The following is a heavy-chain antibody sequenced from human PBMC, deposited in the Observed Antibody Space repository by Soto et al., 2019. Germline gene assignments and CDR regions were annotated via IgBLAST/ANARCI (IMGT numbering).Heavy chain of an antibody. J-gene: IGHJ6*03. CDR1: GFTFSSYG. CDR2: ISYDGSNK. D-gene: IGHD6-19*01. Sequence: PGGSLRLSCAASGFTFSSYGMHWVRQAPGKGLEWVAVISYDGSNKYYADSVKGRFTISRDNSKNTLYLQMNSLRAEDTAVYYCAKEKHSSGTYYYYYYMDVWGKGTTVTVSS. V-gene: IGHV3-30*18. CDR3: AKEKHSSGTYYYYYYMDV.